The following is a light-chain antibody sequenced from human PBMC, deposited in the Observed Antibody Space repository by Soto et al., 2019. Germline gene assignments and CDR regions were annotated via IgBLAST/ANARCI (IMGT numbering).Light chain of an antibody. V-gene: IGLV7-43*01. CDR3: LLYYAGAYV. Sequence: QAVVTQEPSLTVSPGGTDTLTRPAGTGAVTSVYSPRWLQQKPGQAPRALIYSTTKKHSWTPARFSGSPIGGKAALTLSGVQPEDEAEYYSLLYYAGAYVFGTGTKVTVL. J-gene: IGLJ1*01. CDR2: STT. CDR1: TGAVTSVYS.